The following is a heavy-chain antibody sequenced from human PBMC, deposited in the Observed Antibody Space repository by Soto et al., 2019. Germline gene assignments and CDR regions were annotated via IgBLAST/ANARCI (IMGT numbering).Heavy chain of an antibody. CDR2: IIPIFDTI. Sequence: VQLLQSGAEVKKPGSSLKVSCKASGATFSSFAFSWVRQAPGQGLEWMGVIIPIFDTIKFARKFQGRVTLTADESTGTAYMELDRLTSEDTAVYYCASPLRWSGYYIAFDYWGQGTLVIVSS. J-gene: IGHJ4*02. CDR1: GATFSSFA. CDR3: ASPLRWSGYYIAFDY. D-gene: IGHD3-3*01. V-gene: IGHV1-69*01.